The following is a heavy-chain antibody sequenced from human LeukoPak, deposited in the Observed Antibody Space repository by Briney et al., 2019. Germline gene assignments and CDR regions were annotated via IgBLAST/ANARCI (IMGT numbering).Heavy chain of an antibody. CDR3: ARDPAKFWSGHDY. J-gene: IGHJ4*02. CDR1: GFTVSSNY. CDR2: IYSGGST. Sequence: GGSLRLSCAASGFTVSSNYMSWVRQAPGKGLEWVPVIYSGGSTYYADSVKGRFTISRDNSKNTLYVQMNSLRAEDTAVYYCARDPAKFWSGHDYWGQGTLVTVSS. D-gene: IGHD3-3*01. V-gene: IGHV3-53*05.